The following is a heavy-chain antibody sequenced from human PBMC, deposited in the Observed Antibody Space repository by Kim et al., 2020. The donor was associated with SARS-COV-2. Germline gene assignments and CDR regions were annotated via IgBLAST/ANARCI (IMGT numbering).Heavy chain of an antibody. Sequence: GGSLRLSCAASGFTFNSYAMSWVRQAPGKGLEWVSGIRDSGGSTKYADSVKGRFSISRYNSKNTLYLQMDSLRAEDTAIYYCAKVTSGSSGWFEYFQLWGQGTLVTVSS. J-gene: IGHJ1*01. V-gene: IGHV3-23*01. CDR3: AKVTSGSSGWFEYFQL. D-gene: IGHD6-19*01. CDR1: GFTFNSYA. CDR2: IRDSGGST.